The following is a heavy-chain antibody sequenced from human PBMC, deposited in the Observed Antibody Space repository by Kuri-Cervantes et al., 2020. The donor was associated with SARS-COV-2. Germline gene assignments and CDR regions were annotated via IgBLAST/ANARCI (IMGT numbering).Heavy chain of an antibody. Sequence: GESLKISCAASGFTFSSYGMHWVRQAPGKGLEWVAVISYDGSNKYYADSVKGRFTISRDNSKNTLYLQMNSLRAEDTAVYYCVKDSLLWFGETYYYYYGMDVWGQGTTVTVSS. CDR2: ISYDGSNK. D-gene: IGHD3-10*01. CDR3: VKDSLLWFGETYYYYYGMDV. CDR1: GFTFSSYG. J-gene: IGHJ6*02. V-gene: IGHV3-30*18.